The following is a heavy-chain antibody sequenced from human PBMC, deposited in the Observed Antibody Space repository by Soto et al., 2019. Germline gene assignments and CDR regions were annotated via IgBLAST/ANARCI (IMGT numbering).Heavy chain of an antibody. Sequence: EVQLVESGGGLVKPGGSLRLSCAASGFTFSSYSMNWVRQAPGKGLEWVSSISSSSSYIYYADSVKGRFTISRDNAKNSLYLQMNRLRAEDTAVYDCARDWVVVVPAAAYGMDVWGQGTTVTVSS. CDR3: ARDWVVVVPAAAYGMDV. CDR2: ISSSSSYI. J-gene: IGHJ6*02. D-gene: IGHD2-2*01. V-gene: IGHV3-21*01. CDR1: GFTFSSYS.